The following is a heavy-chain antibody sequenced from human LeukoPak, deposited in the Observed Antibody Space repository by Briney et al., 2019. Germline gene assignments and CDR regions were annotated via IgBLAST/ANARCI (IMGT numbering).Heavy chain of an antibody. CDR3: ARAWATDYFDY. J-gene: IGHJ4*02. CDR2: MYYSGTI. CDR1: GGSISSYY. V-gene: IGHV4-59*01. Sequence: PSETLSLICTVSGGSISSYYWSWIRQPPGKGLEWIGYMYYSGTINYNPSLKSRVTISVDTSKNQFSLKLSSVTAADTAMYYCARAWATDYFDYWGQGTLVTVSS.